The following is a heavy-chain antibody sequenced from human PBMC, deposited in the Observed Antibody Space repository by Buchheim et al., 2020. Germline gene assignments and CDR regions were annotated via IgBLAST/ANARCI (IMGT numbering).Heavy chain of an antibody. V-gene: IGHV3-21*01. Sequence: EVQLVESGGGLVKPGGSLRLSCAASGFTFSSYSMNWVRQAPGKGLEWVSSISSSSSYIYYADSVKGRFTISRDNAKNSLYLQMNSLRAEDTAVYYCARSMITFGGVHQNFDYWGKGTL. D-gene: IGHD3-16*01. CDR2: ISSSSSYI. CDR3: ARSMITFGGVHQNFDY. J-gene: IGHJ4*02. CDR1: GFTFSSYS.